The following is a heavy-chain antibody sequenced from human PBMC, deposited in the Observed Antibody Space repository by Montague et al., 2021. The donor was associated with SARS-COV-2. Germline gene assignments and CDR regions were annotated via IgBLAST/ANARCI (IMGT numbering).Heavy chain of an antibody. D-gene: IGHD1-26*01. V-gene: IGHV4-59*08. Sequence: SETLSPTCTVSGGSISGYYGTWIRQSPGKGLEWIGYVYYSGSTTYNPSLKNRVSISVDSAKGQFSLKLSAVTAADSAVYYCARHLPYSGSYNWFDPWGQGTMVTVSS. CDR1: GGSISGYY. J-gene: IGHJ5*02. CDR3: ARHLPYSGSYNWFDP. CDR2: VYYSGST.